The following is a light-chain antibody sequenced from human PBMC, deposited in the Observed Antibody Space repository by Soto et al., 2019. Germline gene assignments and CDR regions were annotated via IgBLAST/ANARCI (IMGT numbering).Light chain of an antibody. J-gene: IGKJ1*01. CDR3: QQYGNSRGT. V-gene: IGKV3-20*01. CDR2: GAS. Sequence: DIVLTQSPGTLSLSPWDRATLSCRASQSVSTSYLAWYQQKPGQAPRLLIYGASSRATGIPDRFSGSGSGTDFTLTISGLEPEDFAVYYCQQYGNSRGTFGQGTKVDIK. CDR1: QSVSTSY.